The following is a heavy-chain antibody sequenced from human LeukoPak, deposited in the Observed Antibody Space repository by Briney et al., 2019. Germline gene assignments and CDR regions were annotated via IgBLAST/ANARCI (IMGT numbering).Heavy chain of an antibody. V-gene: IGHV3-21*01. CDR1: GFTFSSYS. CDR3: ARDRYSYDHTGANWFDP. Sequence: GGSLRLSCAASGFTFSSYSMNWVRQAPGKGLEWVSSISSSSSYIYYADSVKGRFTISRDNAKNSLYLQMNSLRAEDTAVYYCARDRYSYDHTGANWFDPWGQGTLVTVSS. D-gene: IGHD5-18*01. CDR2: ISSSSSYI. J-gene: IGHJ5*02.